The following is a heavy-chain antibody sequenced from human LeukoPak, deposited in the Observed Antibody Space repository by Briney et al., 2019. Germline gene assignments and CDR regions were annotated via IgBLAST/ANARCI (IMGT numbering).Heavy chain of an antibody. CDR3: ATDNYSVSYYFDY. Sequence: GRSLRLSCAASGFTFSSYGMHWVRQAPGKGLEWVAVISYDGSNKYYADSVKGRFTISRDNSKNMLYLQMNSLRAEDTAVYYCATDNYSVSYYFDYWGQGTLVTVSS. J-gene: IGHJ4*02. CDR1: GFTFSSYG. D-gene: IGHD2-21*01. V-gene: IGHV3-30*03. CDR2: ISYDGSNK.